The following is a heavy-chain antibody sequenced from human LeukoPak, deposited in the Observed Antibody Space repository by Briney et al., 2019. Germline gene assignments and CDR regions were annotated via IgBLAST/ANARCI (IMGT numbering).Heavy chain of an antibody. CDR2: INPNSGGT. J-gene: IGHJ6*02. CDR3: ARTDSAAGPYYYYYYGMDV. D-gene: IGHD6-13*01. CDR1: GYTFTGYY. V-gene: IGHV1-2*02. Sequence: ASVKVSCKASGYTFTGYYMHWVRQAPGQGLEWMGWINPNSGGTNYAQKFQGRVTMTRDTSISTAYMELSRLRSDDTAVYYCARTDSAAGPYYYYYYGMDVWGQGTMVTVSS.